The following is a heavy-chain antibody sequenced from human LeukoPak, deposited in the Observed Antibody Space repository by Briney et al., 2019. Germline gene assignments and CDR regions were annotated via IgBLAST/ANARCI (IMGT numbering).Heavy chain of an antibody. D-gene: IGHD3-16*01. V-gene: IGHV4-61*02. J-gene: IGHJ3*02. Sequence: TLSLTCTVSGDSISSGSYYWSWIRQPAGKGLEWIGRIYTSGRTNYNPSLKSRVTISVDTSKNQFSQKLSSVTAADTAVYYCASRGSRDGSEGAFDIWGQGTMVTVSS. CDR1: GDSISSGSYY. CDR2: IYTSGRT. CDR3: ASRGSRDGSEGAFDI.